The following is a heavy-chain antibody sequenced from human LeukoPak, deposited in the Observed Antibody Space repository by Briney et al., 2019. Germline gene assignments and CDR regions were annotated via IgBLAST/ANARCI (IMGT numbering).Heavy chain of an antibody. D-gene: IGHD3-10*01. Sequence: SETLSLTCTVSGSSISSYYWSWIRQLAGKGLEWIGRIYTSGSTNYNPSLKSRVTMSVDTSKNQFSLKLSSVTAADTAVYYCARGQYYGSGSQYYYYYMDVWGKGTTVTVSS. V-gene: IGHV4-4*07. J-gene: IGHJ6*03. CDR3: ARGQYYGSGSQYYYYYMDV. CDR2: IYTSGST. CDR1: GSSISSYY.